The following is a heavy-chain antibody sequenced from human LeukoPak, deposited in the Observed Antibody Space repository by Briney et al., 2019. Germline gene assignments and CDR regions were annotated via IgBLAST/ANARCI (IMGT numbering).Heavy chain of an antibody. V-gene: IGHV3-74*01. CDR1: GFTFSSYW. J-gene: IGHJ4*02. Sequence: GGSLRLSCAASGFTFSSYWMDWVRQAPGKGLMWVSRINTDGSSTGYADSVKGRFMISRDNAKNTLYLQMNSLRAEDTAVYYCARDHPAARGDYWGQGTLVTVSS. CDR3: ARDHPAARGDY. D-gene: IGHD3-10*01. CDR2: INTDGSST.